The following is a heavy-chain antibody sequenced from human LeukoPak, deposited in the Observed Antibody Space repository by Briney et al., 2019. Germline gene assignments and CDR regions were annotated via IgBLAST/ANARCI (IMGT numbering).Heavy chain of an antibody. J-gene: IGHJ4*02. V-gene: IGHV4-38-2*02. CDR3: AREGYDFWSGYYPDY. CDR1: GYSISSGYY. CDR2: IYHSGST. D-gene: IGHD3-3*01. Sequence: KPSETLSLTCTVSGYSISSGYYWGWIRQPPGKGLEWIGSIYHSGSTYYNPSLKRRVTISVDTSKNQFSLKLSSVTAADTAVYYCAREGYDFWSGYYPDYWGQGTLVTVSS.